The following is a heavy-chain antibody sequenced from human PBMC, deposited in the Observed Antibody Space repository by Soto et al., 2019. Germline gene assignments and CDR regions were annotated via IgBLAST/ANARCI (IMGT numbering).Heavy chain of an antibody. J-gene: IGHJ6*02. V-gene: IGHV3-30*18. Sequence: GGSLRLCCAASGFNIKAYGMHWVRQAPGKGLEWVTVMSFDGSHKYYADSVKGRFTISRDNSENTLYLQMNSLRPEDTAVYYCAKGSSSVYYYYYGMDVWGQGTTVTVSS. CDR1: GFNIKAYG. CDR2: MSFDGSHK. CDR3: AKGSSSVYYYYYGMDV. D-gene: IGHD6-6*01.